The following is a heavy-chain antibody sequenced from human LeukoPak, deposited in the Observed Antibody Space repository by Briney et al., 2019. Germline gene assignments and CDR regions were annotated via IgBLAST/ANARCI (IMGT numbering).Heavy chain of an antibody. Sequence: PSETLSLTCAVSGDSISSNNWWSWVRQPPGKGLEWIGEIYHSGSTNYNPSLRSRVTRSVDKSKNQLSLKVSSVTAADTAVYYCARSSTRSGVDFDYWGQGTLVTVSS. CDR2: IYHSGST. V-gene: IGHV4-4*02. CDR1: GDSISSNNW. J-gene: IGHJ4*02. CDR3: ARSSTRSGVDFDY. D-gene: IGHD3-10*01.